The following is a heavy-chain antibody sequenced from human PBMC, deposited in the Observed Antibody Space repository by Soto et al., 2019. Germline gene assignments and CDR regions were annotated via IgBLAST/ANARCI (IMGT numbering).Heavy chain of an antibody. CDR2: INPGGNT. CDR1: GGSLSDYS. D-gene: IGHD5-12*01. V-gene: IGHV4-34*02. Sequence: QVQLRQWGAGLLKPSETLSLRCAVYGGSLSDYSWSWIRKSPEKGLEWIGEINPGGNTKYNPSLKSRVTISVDTSKNQVSLILTSATAADTAVYRCARGGGNSGYFFDYWGRGTLVTVSS. J-gene: IGHJ4*02. CDR3: ARGGGNSGYFFDY.